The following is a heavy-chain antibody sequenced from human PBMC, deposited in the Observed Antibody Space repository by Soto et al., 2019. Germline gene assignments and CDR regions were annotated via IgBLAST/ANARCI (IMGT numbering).Heavy chain of an antibody. CDR1: GFTFSSYS. D-gene: IGHD2-2*01. CDR3: ARAPGDCSSTSCYFVTGRVDP. V-gene: IGHV3-21*01. J-gene: IGHJ5*02. CDR2: ISSSSSYI. Sequence: PGGSLRLSCAASGFTFSSYSMNWVRQAPGKGLEWVSSISSSSSYIYYADSVKGRFTISRDNAKNSLYLQMNSLRAEDTAVYYCARAPGDCSSTSCYFVTGRVDPWGQGTLVTVSS.